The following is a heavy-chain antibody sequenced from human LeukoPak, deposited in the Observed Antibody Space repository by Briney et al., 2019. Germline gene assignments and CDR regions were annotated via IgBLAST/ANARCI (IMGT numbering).Heavy chain of an antibody. CDR2: VCYDGSNK. CDR1: GFTFSSYG. J-gene: IGHJ6*02. V-gene: IGHV3-33*01. Sequence: GGSLRLSCAASGFTFSSYGMHWVRQAPGKGLEWVAVVCYDGSNKYYAYSVKGRFTISRDNAKSSLYLQMNSLRAEDTAVYYCARERGRGSHYYYYYGMDVWGQGTTVTVSS. D-gene: IGHD3-10*01. CDR3: ARERGRGSHYYYYYGMDV.